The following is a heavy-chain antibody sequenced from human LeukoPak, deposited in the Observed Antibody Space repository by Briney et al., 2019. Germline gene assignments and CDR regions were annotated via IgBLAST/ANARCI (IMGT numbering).Heavy chain of an antibody. J-gene: IGHJ4*02. Sequence: SETLSLTCTVSGGSISSYYWSRIRQPPGKGLEWIGYIYYSGSTNYNPSLKSRVTISVDTSKNQFSLKLSSVTAADTAVYYCARGRSFFGSSIHWGQGTLVTVSS. D-gene: IGHD3-3*01. CDR1: GGSISSYY. V-gene: IGHV4-59*01. CDR3: ARGRSFFGSSIH. CDR2: IYYSGST.